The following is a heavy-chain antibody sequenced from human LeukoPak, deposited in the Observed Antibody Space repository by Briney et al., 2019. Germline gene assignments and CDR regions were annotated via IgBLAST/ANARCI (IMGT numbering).Heavy chain of an antibody. CDR2: INTDGTST. CDR1: GFTFSSYW. J-gene: IGHJ4*02. V-gene: IGHV3-74*01. Sequence: GGSLRLSCAASGFTFSSYWMHWVRQPPGKGLVWVSRINTDGTSTRYADSVKGRFTISRDNAENTLFLQMNSLRAEDTAVYYCASHNLGYSSSWLGYWGQGTLVSVSS. CDR3: ASHNLGYSSSWLGY. D-gene: IGHD6-13*01.